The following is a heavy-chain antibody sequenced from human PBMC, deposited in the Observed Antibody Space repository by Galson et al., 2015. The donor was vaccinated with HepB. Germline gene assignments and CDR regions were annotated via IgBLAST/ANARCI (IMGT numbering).Heavy chain of an antibody. CDR2: ISGSGGST. CDR1: VFTFSSYA. J-gene: IGHJ2*01. CDR3: AKVVTIFGVVNPAVWYFDL. V-gene: IGHV3-23*01. Sequence: SLRLSCAASVFTFSSYAMSWVRQAPGKGLEWVSAISGSGGSTYYADSVKGRFTISRDNSKNTLYLQMNSLRAEDTAVYYCAKVVTIFGVVNPAVWYFDLWGRGTLVTVSS. D-gene: IGHD3-3*01.